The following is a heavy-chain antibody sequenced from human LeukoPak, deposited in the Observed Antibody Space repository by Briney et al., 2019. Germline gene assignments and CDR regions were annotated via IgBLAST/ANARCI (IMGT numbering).Heavy chain of an antibody. CDR2: ISSSSSYI. V-gene: IGHV3-21*01. J-gene: IGHJ5*02. Sequence: GGSLRLSCAASGFTFSSYSMNWVRQAPGKGLEWVSSISSSSSYIYYADSVKGRFTISRDNAKNSLYLQMNSLRAEDTAVYYCARDRSTGDMNWFDPWSQGTLVTVSS. CDR3: ARDRSTGDMNWFDP. D-gene: IGHD7-27*01. CDR1: GFTFSSYS.